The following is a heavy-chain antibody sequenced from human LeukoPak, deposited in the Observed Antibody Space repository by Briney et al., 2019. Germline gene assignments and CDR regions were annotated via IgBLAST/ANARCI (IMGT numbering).Heavy chain of an antibody. V-gene: IGHV4-59*01. Sequence: SETLSLTCTVSGGSISGYYWSWIRQPPGKGLEWIGYIYYSGSTNYNPSLKSRVTISVDTSKNQFSLKLSSVTAADTAVYYCARGQEDCSGGSCYSGEELDYGMDVWGQGTTVTVSS. CDR2: IYYSGST. CDR3: ARGQEDCSGGSCYSGEELDYGMDV. CDR1: GGSISGYY. D-gene: IGHD2-15*01. J-gene: IGHJ6*02.